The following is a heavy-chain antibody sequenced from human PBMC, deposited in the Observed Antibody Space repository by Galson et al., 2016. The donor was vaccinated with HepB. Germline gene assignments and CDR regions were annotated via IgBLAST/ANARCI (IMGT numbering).Heavy chain of an antibody. CDR1: GFTFSDYY. J-gene: IGHJ4*02. CDR3: ARGASGSPRLARVNFDC. V-gene: IGHV3-11*01. Sequence: SLRLSCAASGFTFSDYYMSWIRQAPGKGLEWVSYISSSGLSIIKYADSVKGRFTISRDNAKNSVYLHMISLTPEDTAVYYCARGASGSPRLARVNFDCWGQGALVTVSS. CDR2: ISSSGLSII. D-gene: IGHD6-6*01.